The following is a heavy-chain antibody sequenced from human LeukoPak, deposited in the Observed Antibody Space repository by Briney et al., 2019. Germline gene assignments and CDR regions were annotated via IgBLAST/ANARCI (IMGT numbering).Heavy chain of an antibody. J-gene: IGHJ4*02. Sequence: SETLSLTCTVSGGSISSYYWSWIRQPPGKGLEWIGYIYYSGSINYNPSLKSRVTISVDTSKNQFSLKLSSVTAADTAVYYCARVRTGTTVIRSYYFDYWGQGTLVTVSS. CDR2: IYYSGSI. CDR1: GGSISSYY. V-gene: IGHV4-59*01. D-gene: IGHD1-7*01. CDR3: ARVRTGTTVIRSYYFDY.